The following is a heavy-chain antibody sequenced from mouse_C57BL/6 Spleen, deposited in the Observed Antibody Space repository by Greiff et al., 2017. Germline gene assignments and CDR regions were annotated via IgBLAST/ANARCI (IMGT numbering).Heavy chain of an antibody. CDR3: AIYYCGSSLYYFDY. CDR2: INPSSGYT. V-gene: IGHV1-4*01. D-gene: IGHD1-1*01. Sequence: QVQLQQSGAELARPGASVKMSCKASGYTFTSYTMHWVKQRPGQGLEWIGYINPSSGYTKYNQKFKDKATLTADKSSSTAYMQLSSLTSEDSAVYYCAIYYCGSSLYYFDYWGQGTTLTVSS. J-gene: IGHJ2*01. CDR1: GYTFTSYT.